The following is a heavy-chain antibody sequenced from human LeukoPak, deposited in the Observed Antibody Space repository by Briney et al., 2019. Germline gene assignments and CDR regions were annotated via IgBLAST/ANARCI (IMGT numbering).Heavy chain of an antibody. CDR3: ARNCDSISCSNAFDY. J-gene: IGHJ4*02. CDR1: GGSISSYY. V-gene: IGHV4-59*01. D-gene: IGHD2-2*01. Sequence: SETLSLTCTVSGGSISSYYWSWIRQPPGKGLEWIGYIYYSGSTNYNPSLKSRVTISVDTSKNQFSLKLRSVTAADTAVYYCARNCDSISCSNAFDYWGQGTLVTVSS. CDR2: IYYSGST.